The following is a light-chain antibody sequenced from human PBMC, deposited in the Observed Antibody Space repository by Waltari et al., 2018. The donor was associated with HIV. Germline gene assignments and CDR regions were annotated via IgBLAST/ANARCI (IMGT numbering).Light chain of an antibody. CDR2: AAS. CDR3: QKFNSAPIT. Sequence: DIQMTQSPSSVSAYVGDRVIITCRASRDIANFLAWYQHKAGEAPKLLIYAASTLQLGVPSRFRGSGSGTDFILTITSLQPEDVATYYCQKFNSAPITFGGGTKVEIK. V-gene: IGKV1-27*01. J-gene: IGKJ4*01. CDR1: RDIANF.